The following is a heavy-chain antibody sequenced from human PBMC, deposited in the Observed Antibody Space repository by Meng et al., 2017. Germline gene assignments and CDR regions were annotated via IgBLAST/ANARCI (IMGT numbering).Heavy chain of an antibody. Sequence: GESLKISCAASGFRFSDYDMHWVRQAPGKGLEWVSFISSSSATIYYADSVKGRFTISRDNAKNSLYLQMNSLRAEDTAVYYCARVWYYYDSSGYYYPVDYFDYWGQGTLVTVSS. J-gene: IGHJ4*02. D-gene: IGHD3-22*01. V-gene: IGHV3-48*03. CDR3: ARVWYYYDSSGYYYPVDYFDY. CDR2: ISSSSATI. CDR1: GFRFSDYD.